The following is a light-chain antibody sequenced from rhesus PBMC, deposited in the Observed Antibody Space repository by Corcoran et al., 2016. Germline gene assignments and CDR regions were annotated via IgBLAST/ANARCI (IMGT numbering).Light chain of an antibody. CDR3: QNNNGGSAGWA. Sequence: MTQTPASVEAAVGGTVTIKCQASQSISSWCSWYQQKPGQPPYLLIYGASTLASGVQSRFKGSGSGTDYTLTISDLECADAATYYCQNNNGGSAGWAFGGGTEV. J-gene: IGKJ4*01. CDR1: QSISSW. V-gene: IGKV1S25*01. CDR2: GAS.